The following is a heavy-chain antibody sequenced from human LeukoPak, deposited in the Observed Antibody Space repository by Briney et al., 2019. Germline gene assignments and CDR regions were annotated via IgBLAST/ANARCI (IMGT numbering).Heavy chain of an antibody. CDR2: IHYDGSKK. D-gene: IGHD6-19*01. CDR3: AKDTGYTSGRFDY. CDR1: EFTFSNFG. J-gene: IGHJ4*02. V-gene: IGHV3-30*02. Sequence: GGSLRLSCAASEFTFSNFGMHWVRQAPGKGLEWVALIHYDGSKKYYADSVRGRFTISRDNSKNTLFLQMNSLTTEDTAVYYCAKDTGYTSGRFDYWGQGNLVTVSS.